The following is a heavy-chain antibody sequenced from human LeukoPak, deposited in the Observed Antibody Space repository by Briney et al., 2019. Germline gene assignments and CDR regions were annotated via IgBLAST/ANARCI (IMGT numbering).Heavy chain of an antibody. CDR2: ISGSGGST. D-gene: IGHD1-26*01. Sequence: GGSLRLSCAASGFTFSSYGMSWVRQAPGKGLEWVSAISGSGGSTYYADSVKGRFTISRDNAKSSLYLQMNSLRAEDTAIYYCARDPYNGNYGDSYYYYMDVWGKGTTVTISS. V-gene: IGHV3-23*01. CDR3: ARDPYNGNYGDSYYYYMDV. J-gene: IGHJ6*03. CDR1: GFTFSSYG.